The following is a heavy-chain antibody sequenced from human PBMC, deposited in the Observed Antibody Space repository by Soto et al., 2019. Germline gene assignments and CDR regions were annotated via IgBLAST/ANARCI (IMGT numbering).Heavy chain of an antibody. D-gene: IGHD1-26*01. CDR1: GYTFTSFD. CDR2: MSPNRGNT. Sequence: QEQLVQSGPEVKKPGASVKVSCKVSGYTFTSFDINWVRQATGQGPERMGWMSPNRGNTGYAQKFQGRVTMTRDTSTSTAYMELSSLTLEDSAVYYCARGEWELSYWGQGTPVTVSS. V-gene: IGHV1-8*01. J-gene: IGHJ4*02. CDR3: ARGEWELSY.